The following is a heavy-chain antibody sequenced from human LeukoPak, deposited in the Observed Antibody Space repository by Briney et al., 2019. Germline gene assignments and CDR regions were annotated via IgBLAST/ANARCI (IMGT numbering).Heavy chain of an antibody. CDR1: GFTFRNYG. J-gene: IGHJ4*02. CDR2: ISYDGSDK. V-gene: IGHV3-30*03. CDR3: ASLRSGSGTFYNYY. Sequence: PGGSLRLSCAASGFTFRNYGMQWVRQTPGKGLEWVTLISYDGSDKYYADSVKGRFSISRDNSKNTLYLQMNSLRAEDTAVYYCASLRSGSGTFYNYYWGQGTLVTVSS. D-gene: IGHD3-10*01.